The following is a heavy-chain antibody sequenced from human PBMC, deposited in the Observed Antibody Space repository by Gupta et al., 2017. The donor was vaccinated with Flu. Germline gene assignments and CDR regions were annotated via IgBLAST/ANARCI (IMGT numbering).Heavy chain of an antibody. CDR1: GFIFSSYA. J-gene: IGHJ4*02. CDR2: ISYDGSNK. V-gene: IGHV3-30*18. D-gene: IGHD3-10*01. Sequence: QVQLVESGGGVVQPGGSLRLSCAASGFIFSSYAMHWVRQAPGKGLEWVALISYDGSNKNYADSVMGRFTISRDNSKNTLYLQMNSLSGEDTAVYYCAKDLGGSGSYYTFDSWGQGTLVTVSS. CDR3: AKDLGGSGSYYTFDS.